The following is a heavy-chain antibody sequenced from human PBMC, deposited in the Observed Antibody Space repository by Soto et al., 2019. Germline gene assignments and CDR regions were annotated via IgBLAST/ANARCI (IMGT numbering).Heavy chain of an antibody. CDR1: GYAFTTYG. J-gene: IGHJ4*02. V-gene: IGHV1-18*01. D-gene: IGHD1-1*01. CDR3: AIGRYVDY. CDR2: ISAHNGNT. Sequence: QVHLVQSGAEVKKPGASVKVSCQASGYAFTTYGITWVRQAPGQGLEWMGWISAHNGNTNYAQKLQGRVTVTRDTSTSTAYMELRSLRSDDTAVYYCAIGRYVDYWGQGALVTGSS.